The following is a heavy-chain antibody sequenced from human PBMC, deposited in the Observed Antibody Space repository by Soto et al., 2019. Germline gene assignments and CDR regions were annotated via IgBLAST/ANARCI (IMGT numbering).Heavy chain of an antibody. CDR1: GFTFTNYA. V-gene: IGHV3-23*01. J-gene: IGHJ4*02. CDR2: SSGSGRGAATFYP. Sequence: EVQLLESGGGLVQPGGSLRLSCAASGFTFTNYAMSWVRQAPGKGREWVSTSSGSGRGAATFYPYYADSVNGRFTISRDNSKNTVSLPMNSLRAEDTALYSCAKATLYYGSGTSPGDWGQGTMVTVSS. CDR3: AKATLYYGSGTSPGD. D-gene: IGHD3-10*01.